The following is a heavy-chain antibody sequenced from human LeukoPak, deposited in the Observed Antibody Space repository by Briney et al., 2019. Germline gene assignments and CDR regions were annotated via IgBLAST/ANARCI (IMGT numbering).Heavy chain of an antibody. V-gene: IGHV3-7*01. D-gene: IGHD3-16*01. J-gene: IGHJ4*02. Sequence: GGSLRLSCAASGFTFSRSWVTWVRQAPGKGLEWVASINQDGSAKHYMDSVKGRFTISRDNSNNSLFLQMNSLRAEDTAVYYCAKLLGDVTTFDYWGQGTLVTVSS. CDR3: AKLLGDVTTFDY. CDR1: GFTFSRSW. CDR2: INQDGSAK.